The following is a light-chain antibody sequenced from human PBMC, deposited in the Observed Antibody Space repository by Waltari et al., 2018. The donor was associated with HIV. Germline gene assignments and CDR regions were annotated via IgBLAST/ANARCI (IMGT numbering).Light chain of an antibody. V-gene: IGLV1-40*01. CDR2: GNN. CDR1: SSNIGAGYD. Sequence: QSVLTQPPSVSGAPAQRVTISCTGSSSNIGAGYDLPWYQQVPGTTPKLLIYGNNNRPSGVPDRFSASNSGASPSLAITGLQAEDEADYYCQSYDSSLTGSVFGGGTKLTVL. CDR3: QSYDSSLTGSV. J-gene: IGLJ2*01.